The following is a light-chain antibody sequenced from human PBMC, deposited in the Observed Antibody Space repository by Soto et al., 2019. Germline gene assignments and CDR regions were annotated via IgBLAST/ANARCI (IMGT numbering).Light chain of an antibody. CDR3: FSSSPKICRHV. CDR2: AVR. CDR1: SSDLGTYNY. Sequence: QSVLTQPASVSGSPGQSITISCTGTSSDLGTYNYVSWYQQYPDKAPKLIIYAVRNRPSEVSDRFSGSKSGDTASLIISGLQAEDEADYYCFSSSPKICRHVLGSGTKVTVL. V-gene: IGLV2-14*03. J-gene: IGLJ1*01.